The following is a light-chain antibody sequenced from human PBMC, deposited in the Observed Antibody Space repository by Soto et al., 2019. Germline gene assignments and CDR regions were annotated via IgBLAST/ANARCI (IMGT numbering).Light chain of an antibody. CDR3: LLFYGGARV. V-gene: IGLV7-46*01. CDR1: TGAVTSGHY. J-gene: IGLJ7*01. CDR2: DTS. Sequence: QAVVTQEPSLTVSPGGTVTLTCGSSTGAVTSGHYPYWFQQKPGQAPRTLIYDTSNRHSWTPARFSGSLLRGKAALTLSGAQPEDEAVFYCLLFYGGARVFGGGTQLTVL.